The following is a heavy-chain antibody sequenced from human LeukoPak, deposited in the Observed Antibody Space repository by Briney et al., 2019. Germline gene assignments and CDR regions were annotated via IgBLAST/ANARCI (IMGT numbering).Heavy chain of an antibody. J-gene: IGHJ4*02. Sequence: GGSLRLSCAASGFTFSSSAMSWVRQAPGKGLEWVSAISGSGGSTYYVDSVKGRFTISRDNSKNTLYLQMNSLRAEDTAVYYCAKTGAAAGTAGHYFDYWGQGTLVTVSS. CDR3: AKTGAAAGTAGHYFDY. D-gene: IGHD6-13*01. CDR1: GFTFSSSA. CDR2: ISGSGGST. V-gene: IGHV3-23*01.